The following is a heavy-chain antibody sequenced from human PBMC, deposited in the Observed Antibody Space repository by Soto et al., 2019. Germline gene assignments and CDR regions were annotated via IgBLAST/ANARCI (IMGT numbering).Heavy chain of an antibody. CDR2: ISSSSSYT. D-gene: IGHD3-9*01. CDR1: GFTFSDYY. J-gene: IGHJ6*02. V-gene: IGHV3-11*06. Sequence: GGSLRLSCAASGFTFSDYYMSWIRQAPGKGLEWVSYISSSSSYTNYADSVKGRFTISRDNAKNSLHLQMNSLRAEDTAVYYCARVTKDYDILTGYYPDYGMDVWGQGTTVTVSS. CDR3: ARVTKDYDILTGYYPDYGMDV.